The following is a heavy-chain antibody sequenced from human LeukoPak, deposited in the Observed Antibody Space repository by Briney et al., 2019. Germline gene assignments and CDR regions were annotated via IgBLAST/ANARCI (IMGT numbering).Heavy chain of an antibody. CDR3: ARALSDYYDSSGYYIEYFQH. CDR2: IIPILGIA. CDR1: GGTFSSYA. J-gene: IGHJ1*01. V-gene: IGHV1-69*04. Sequence: ASVKVSCKASGGTFSSYAISWVRQAPGQGLEWMGRIIPILGIANYAQKFQGRVTITADKSTSTAYMELRSLRSDDTAVYYCARALSDYYDSSGYYIEYFQHWGQGTLVTVSS. D-gene: IGHD3-22*01.